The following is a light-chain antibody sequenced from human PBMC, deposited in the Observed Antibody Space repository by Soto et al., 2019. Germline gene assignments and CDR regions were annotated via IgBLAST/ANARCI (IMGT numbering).Light chain of an antibody. CDR3: SSFAGSGTLVV. J-gene: IGLJ2*01. V-gene: IGLV2-23*01. CDR1: KTDIGNYNL. CDR2: EDT. Sequence: QSVLTQPASVSGSPGQSITISCTGTKTDIGNYNLVSWYQRHPDKAPKLIIYEDTKRPSGIPNRFSASKSGTTASLTISGLQAEDEADYHCSSFAGSGTLVVFGGGTKVTVL.